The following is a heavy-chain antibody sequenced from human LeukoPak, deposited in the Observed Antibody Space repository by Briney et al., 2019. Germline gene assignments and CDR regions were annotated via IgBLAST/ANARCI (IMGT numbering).Heavy chain of an antibody. CDR2: IKQDGSEK. Sequence: GGSLRLSCAASGFTFSSYWMSWVRQAPGKGLEGVANIKQDGSEKYYVDSVKGRFTISRDNAKNSLYLQMNSLRAEDTAVYYCARVPVLVTYYYDSSGYYFDYWGQGTLVTVSS. CDR1: GFTFSSYW. D-gene: IGHD3-22*01. V-gene: IGHV3-7*01. J-gene: IGHJ4*02. CDR3: ARVPVLVTYYYDSSGYYFDY.